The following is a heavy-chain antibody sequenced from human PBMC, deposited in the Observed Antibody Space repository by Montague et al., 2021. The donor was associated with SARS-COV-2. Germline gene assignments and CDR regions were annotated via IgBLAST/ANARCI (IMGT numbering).Heavy chain of an antibody. V-gene: IGHV4-34*01. CDR1: GGPLSGDY. D-gene: IGHD3-16*01. CDR2: LDYRGGA. J-gene: IGHJ4*02. Sequence: SETLSLTCAVYGGPLSGDYWSWIRQPPGKGPEWIAELDYRGGATYNPSLKSRISVSVETSRHEFSLKMMSVTATDTATYYCAREFVGVRAFDTWGQGTLVIVSS. CDR3: AREFVGVRAFDT.